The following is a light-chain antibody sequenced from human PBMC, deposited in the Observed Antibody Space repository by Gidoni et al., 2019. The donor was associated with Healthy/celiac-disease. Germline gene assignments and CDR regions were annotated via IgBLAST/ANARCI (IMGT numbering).Light chain of an antibody. V-gene: IGKV3-20*01. J-gene: IGKJ3*01. Sequence: EMVLTQSPGTLSLSPGERATLSCRASQSVSSSYLAWYQQKPGQAPRLLIYGASSRATGIPDRFSGSGSGTDFTLTISRLEPADFAVYYCQQYGSSPGTFGPGTKVDIK. CDR1: QSVSSSY. CDR2: GAS. CDR3: QQYGSSPGT.